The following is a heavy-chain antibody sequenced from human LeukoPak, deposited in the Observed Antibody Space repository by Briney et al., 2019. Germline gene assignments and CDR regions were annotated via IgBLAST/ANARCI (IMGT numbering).Heavy chain of an antibody. J-gene: IGHJ4*02. CDR1: GFTFTDYY. D-gene: IGHD5-18*01. CDR3: ARVPRQVWGFDY. CDR2: ISSSGSTI. Sequence: GGSLRLSCAASGFTFTDYYMSWIRQAPGKGLEWISYISSSGSTIYYADSVKGRFTISRDNAKNSLYLQMNSLRAEDTAVYYCARVPRQVWGFDYLGQGTLVTVSS. V-gene: IGHV3-11*04.